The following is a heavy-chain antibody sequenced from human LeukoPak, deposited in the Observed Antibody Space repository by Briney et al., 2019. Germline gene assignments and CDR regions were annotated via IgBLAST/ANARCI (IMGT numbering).Heavy chain of an antibody. CDR1: GFTLTNYA. CDR2: LGTAGDT. Sequence: GGSLRLSCATSGFTLTNYAMHWVRQPAGEGLEWVSALGTAGDTFYPGSVKGRFSISRDNAKKSLFLQMNSLRVEDTAIYYCARQSTPHGNFDYWGQGTLVTVSS. V-gene: IGHV3-13*01. J-gene: IGHJ4*02. CDR3: ARQSTPHGNFDY. D-gene: IGHD5-24*01.